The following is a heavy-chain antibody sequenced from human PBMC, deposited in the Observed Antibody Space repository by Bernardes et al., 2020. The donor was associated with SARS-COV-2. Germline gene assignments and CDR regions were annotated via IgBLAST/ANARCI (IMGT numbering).Heavy chain of an antibody. CDR1: GFTFGDYG. CDR3: TTFYASGWYEKGLGY. V-gene: IGHV3-49*03. CDR2: IRSKAYGGTT. J-gene: IGHJ4*02. Sequence: GGSLRLSCTGSGFTFGDYGMSWFRQAPGKGLEWVAFIRSKAYGGTTEYAASVKGRCTISRDDFKSIAHLQINSLETEDTAVYYCTTFYASGWYEKGLGYWGQGTLVTVSS. D-gene: IGHD6-19*01.